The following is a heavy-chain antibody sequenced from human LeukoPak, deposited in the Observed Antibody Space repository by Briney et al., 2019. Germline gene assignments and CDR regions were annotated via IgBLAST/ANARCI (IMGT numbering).Heavy chain of an antibody. CDR2: IYYSGIA. CDR1: GGSISSNNYY. J-gene: IGHJ4*02. D-gene: IGHD6-13*01. Sequence: SETLSLTCSVSGGSISSNNYYWGWIRQPPGKGLEWIGHIYYSGIAYYNPSLKSRVTISVDTSKNQFSLKLNLVTAADTAIYFCATHEKLEQLVLVWGQGTLVTVCS. V-gene: IGHV4-39*01. CDR3: ATHEKLEQLVLV.